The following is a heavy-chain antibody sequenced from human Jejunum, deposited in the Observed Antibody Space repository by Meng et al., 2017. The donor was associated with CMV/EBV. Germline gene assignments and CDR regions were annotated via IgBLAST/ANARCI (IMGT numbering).Heavy chain of an antibody. D-gene: IGHD4-23*01. CDR1: GYTFTAFC. CDR2: IHPNGGTT. CDR3: ARGHTVVTPDY. J-gene: IGHJ4*02. Sequence: VSCKASGYTFTAFCIHWMRQAPGQGLEWVGWIHPNGGTTTYAQNFQGRVTMTRDRSVTTAYMHLSDLRIDDTAVYYCARGHTVVTPDYWGQGSLVTVSS. V-gene: IGHV1-2*02.